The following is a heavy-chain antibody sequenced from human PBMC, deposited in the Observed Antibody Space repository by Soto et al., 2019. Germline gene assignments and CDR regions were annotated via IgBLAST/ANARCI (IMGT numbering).Heavy chain of an antibody. J-gene: IGHJ4*02. D-gene: IGHD3-3*01. V-gene: IGHV4-4*02. Sequence: SETLSLTCAVSGGSISSSNWWSWVRQPPGKGLEWIGEIYHSGSTYYNPSLKSRVTISVDTSKNQFSLKLSSVTAADTAVYYCARFNTILGVVVDYWGQGTLVTVSS. CDR3: ARFNTILGVVVDY. CDR2: IYHSGST. CDR1: GGSISSSNW.